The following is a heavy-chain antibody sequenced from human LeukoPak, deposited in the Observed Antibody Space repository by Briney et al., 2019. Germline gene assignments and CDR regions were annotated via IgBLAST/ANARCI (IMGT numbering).Heavy chain of an antibody. CDR3: ARRSDDYADAFDI. Sequence: SETLSLTCTVSGGSISSSSYYWGWIRQPPGKGLEWIGSIYYSGSTYYNPSLKSRVTISVDTSKNQFSLKLSSVTAADTAVYYCARRSDDYADAFDIWGQGTMVTVSS. J-gene: IGHJ3*02. CDR1: GGSISSSSYY. D-gene: IGHD4-17*01. V-gene: IGHV4-39*07. CDR2: IYYSGST.